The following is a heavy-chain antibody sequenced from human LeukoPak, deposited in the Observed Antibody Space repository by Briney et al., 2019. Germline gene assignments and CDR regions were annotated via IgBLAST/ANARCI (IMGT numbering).Heavy chain of an antibody. D-gene: IGHD6-13*01. V-gene: IGHV4-30-4*01. CDR2: IYYSGST. Sequence: SETLSLTCTVSGGSISSGDYYWSWIRQPPGKGLEWIGCIYYSGSTYYNPSLKSRVTISVDTSKNQFSLKLSSVTAADTAVYYCARSPYSSSWFKYYYGMDVWGQGTTVTVSS. CDR3: ARSPYSSSWFKYYYGMDV. CDR1: GGSISSGDYY. J-gene: IGHJ6*02.